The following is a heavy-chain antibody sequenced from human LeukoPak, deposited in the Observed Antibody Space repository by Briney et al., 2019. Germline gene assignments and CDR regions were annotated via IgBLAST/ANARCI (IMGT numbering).Heavy chain of an antibody. CDR2: ISAYNGNT. J-gene: IGHJ4*02. Sequence: ASVKVSCKASGYTFTSYGISWVRQAPGQGLEWMGWISAYNGNTNYAQKLQGRVTMTTDTSTSTAYMELRSLRSDDTAVYYFANSAAESSTWTLDDWGQGTLVTVSS. V-gene: IGHV1-18*01. CDR1: GYTFTSYG. CDR3: ANSAAESSTWTLDD. D-gene: IGHD6-13*01.